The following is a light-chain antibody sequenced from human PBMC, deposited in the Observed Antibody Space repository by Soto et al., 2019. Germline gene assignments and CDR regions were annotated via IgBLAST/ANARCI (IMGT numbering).Light chain of an antibody. CDR3: CSSAGGFTWV. CDR1: SSDV. CDR2: YVT. Sequence: QSVLTQPRSVSGSPGQSVTISCIGTSSDVVSWYQQHPDKAPKLIIYYVTQRPSGVPDRFSASKSGNTASLTISGLQAEDEADYYCCSSAGGFTWVLGGGTKVTVL. J-gene: IGLJ3*02. V-gene: IGLV2-11*01.